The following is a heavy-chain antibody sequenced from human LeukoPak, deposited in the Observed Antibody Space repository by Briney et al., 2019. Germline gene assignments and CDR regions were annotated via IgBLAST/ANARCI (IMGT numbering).Heavy chain of an antibody. CDR3: ARDAVGDSSGLYYYYYYYMDV. Sequence: GGSLRLSCAASGFTFSDYYMSWIRQAPGKGLEWVSYISSSGSTIYYADSVKGRFTISRDNAKNSLYLQMNSLRAEDTAVYYCARDAVGDSSGLYYYYYYYMDVWGKGTTVTVSS. V-gene: IGHV3-11*04. D-gene: IGHD3-22*01. CDR1: GFTFSDYY. CDR2: ISSSGSTI. J-gene: IGHJ6*03.